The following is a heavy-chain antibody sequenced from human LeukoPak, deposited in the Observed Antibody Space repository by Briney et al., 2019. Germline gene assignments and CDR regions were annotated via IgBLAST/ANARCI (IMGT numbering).Heavy chain of an antibody. CDR2: IYTSGST. CDR1: GGSISSGSYY. Sequence: PSQTLSLTCTVSGGSISSGSYYWSWIRQPAGKGLEWIGRIYTSGSTNYNPSLKSRVTISVDTSKNQFSLKLSSVTAADTAVYYCARGRGLLLLRPWGQGTLVTVSS. J-gene: IGHJ5*02. V-gene: IGHV4-61*02. CDR3: ARGRGLLLLRP. D-gene: IGHD1-26*01.